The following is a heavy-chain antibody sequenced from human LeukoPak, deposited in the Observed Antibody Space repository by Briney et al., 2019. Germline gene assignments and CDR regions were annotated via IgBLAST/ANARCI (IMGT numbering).Heavy chain of an antibody. CDR2: IYYSGST. CDR3: ARLSGSYFDY. CDR1: GGSISSSSYY. V-gene: IGHV4-39*01. J-gene: IGHJ4*02. Sequence: SETLSLTCTVSGGSISSSSYYWGWIRQPPGKGLEWIGSIYYSGSTYYNPSLKSRVTISVDTSKNQFSLKLSSVTAADTAVYYCARLSGSYFDYWGQGTLVTVSS. D-gene: IGHD1-26*01.